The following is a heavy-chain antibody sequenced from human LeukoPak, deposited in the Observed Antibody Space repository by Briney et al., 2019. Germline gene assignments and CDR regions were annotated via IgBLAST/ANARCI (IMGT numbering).Heavy chain of an antibody. CDR3: ARGGKKNYYGSGSYYRDYFDY. Sequence: VASVKVSCKASGYTFTSYGISWVRQAPGQGLECMGWISAYNGNTNYAQKLQGRVTMTRDTSTSTAYMQLSSLRSEDTAVYYCARGGKKNYYGSGSYYRDYFDYWGQGTLVTVSS. J-gene: IGHJ4*02. CDR1: GYTFTSYG. CDR2: ISAYNGNT. D-gene: IGHD3-10*01. V-gene: IGHV1-18*01.